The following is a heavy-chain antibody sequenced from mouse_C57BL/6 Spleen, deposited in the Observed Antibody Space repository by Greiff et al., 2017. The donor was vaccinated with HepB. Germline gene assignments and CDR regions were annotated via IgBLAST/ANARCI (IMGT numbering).Heavy chain of an antibody. CDR3: AREEGDYYGSSPWFAY. CDR1: GYTFTSYD. D-gene: IGHD1-1*01. J-gene: IGHJ3*01. CDR2: IYPRDGST. V-gene: IGHV1-85*01. Sequence: QVQLQHSGPELVKPGASVKLSCKASGYTFTSYDINWVKQRPGQGLEWIGWIYPRDGSTKYNEKFKGKATLTVDTSSSTAYMELHSLTSEDSAVYFCAREEGDYYGSSPWFAYWGQGTLVTVSA.